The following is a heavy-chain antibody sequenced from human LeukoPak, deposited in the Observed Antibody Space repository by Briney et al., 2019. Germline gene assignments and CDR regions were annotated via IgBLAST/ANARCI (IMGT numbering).Heavy chain of an antibody. V-gene: IGHV3-53*01. CDR3: ARDLFH. D-gene: IGHD2-21*01. Sequence: GGSLRLSCAASGFTFSNAWMSWVRQPPGKGLEWVSVINSGGSTNYADSVKGRFTISRDNSKNTLYLQMSSLRAEDTAVYYCARDLFHWGQGTLVTVSS. CDR2: INSGGST. J-gene: IGHJ4*02. CDR1: GFTFSNAW.